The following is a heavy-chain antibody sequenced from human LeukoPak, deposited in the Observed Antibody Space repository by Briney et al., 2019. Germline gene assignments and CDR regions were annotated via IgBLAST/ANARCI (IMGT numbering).Heavy chain of an antibody. CDR1: GISLSSYA. CDR3: AKDLEVGYYGSGSYWRFDY. Sequence: GGSLRLSCVVSGISLSSYAMSWVRQAPGKGLEWVSAISGSGGSTYYADSVKGRFTISRDNSKNTLYLQMNSLRAEDTAVYYCAKDLEVGYYGSGSYWRFDYWGQGTLVTVSS. D-gene: IGHD3-10*01. J-gene: IGHJ4*02. V-gene: IGHV3-23*01. CDR2: ISGSGGST.